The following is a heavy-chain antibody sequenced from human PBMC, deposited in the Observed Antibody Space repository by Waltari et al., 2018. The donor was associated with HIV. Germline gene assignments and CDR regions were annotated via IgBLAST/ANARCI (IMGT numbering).Heavy chain of an antibody. D-gene: IGHD2-21*02. V-gene: IGHV4-39*01. CDR2: IYYSVST. J-gene: IGHJ2*01. Sequence: QLQLQESGPGLVKPSETLSLTCTVSGGSISSSSYYWGWIRQPPGKGLEWIGSIYYSVSTSDNPCLKIRVTISADTSKNQFSLKLSSVTAADTAVYYCARTNHGGNSGWYFDLWGRGTLVTVSS. CDR3: ARTNHGGNSGWYFDL. CDR1: GGSISSSSYY.